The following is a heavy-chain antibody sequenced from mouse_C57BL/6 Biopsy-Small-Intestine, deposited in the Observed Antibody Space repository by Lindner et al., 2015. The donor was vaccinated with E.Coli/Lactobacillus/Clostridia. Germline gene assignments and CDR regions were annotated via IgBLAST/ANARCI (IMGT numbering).Heavy chain of an antibody. CDR3: ARDYYGSSYDFDY. CDR1: GFTFSDYG. CDR2: ISSGSSTI. V-gene: IGHV5-17*01. Sequence: VQLQESGGGLVKPGGSLKLSCAASGFTFSDYGMHWVRQAPEKGLEWVAYISSGSSTIYYADTVKGRFTISRDNAKNTLFLQMTSLRSGDTAMYYCARDYYGSSYDFDYWGQGTTLTVSS. J-gene: IGHJ2*01. D-gene: IGHD1-1*01.